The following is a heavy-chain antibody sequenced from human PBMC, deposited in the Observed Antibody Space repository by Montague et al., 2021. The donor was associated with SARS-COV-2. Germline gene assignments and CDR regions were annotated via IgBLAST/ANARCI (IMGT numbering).Heavy chain of an antibody. D-gene: IGHD3-9*01. CDR2: INCNGGSS. Sequence: SLSLSFSASGFHFDTYGMRWVRQAPGKGLEWVSGINCNGGSSGYADSVKGRFTISRDNAKNSLYLQMNSLRAEDTALYYCARWNYDILTRYYSRDYYYGMDVWGQGTTVTVSS. CDR1: GFHFDTYG. J-gene: IGHJ6*02. CDR3: ARWNYDILTRYYSRDYYYGMDV. V-gene: IGHV3-20*03.